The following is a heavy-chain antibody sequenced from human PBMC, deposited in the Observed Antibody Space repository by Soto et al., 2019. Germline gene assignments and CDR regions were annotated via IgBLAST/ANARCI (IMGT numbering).Heavy chain of an antibody. J-gene: IGHJ4*02. Sequence: ASVKVSCKASGYTFTSYDINWVRQATGQGLEWMGWMNPNSGNTGYAQKFQGRVTMTRNTSISTAYMELSSLRSEDTAVYYCAAGSILGIVLVPAADYWGQGTLVTVSS. V-gene: IGHV1-8*01. D-gene: IGHD2-2*03. CDR1: GYTFTSYD. CDR2: MNPNSGNT. CDR3: AAGSILGIVLVPAADY.